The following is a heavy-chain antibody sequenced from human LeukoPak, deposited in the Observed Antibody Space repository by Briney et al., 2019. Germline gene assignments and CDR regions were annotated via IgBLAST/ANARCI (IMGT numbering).Heavy chain of an antibody. CDR1: GFTFSDYT. Sequence: GGSLRLSCEVSGFTFSDYTMSWVRQAAGKGLEWVSSITRTRGYIYYADAVRGRFTISRDNAKNSLYLQMNSLRAEDTAVYYCAKASSWYGYYYGMDVWGQGTTVTVSS. V-gene: IGHV3-21*01. D-gene: IGHD6-13*01. CDR3: AKASSWYGYYYGMDV. CDR2: ITRTRGYI. J-gene: IGHJ6*02.